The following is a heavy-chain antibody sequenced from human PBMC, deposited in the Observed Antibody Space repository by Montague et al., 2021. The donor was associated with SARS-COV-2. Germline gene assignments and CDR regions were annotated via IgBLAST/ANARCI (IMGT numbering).Heavy chain of an antibody. CDR3: ARVPTSYCNDSKDDAASPDAIDI. D-gene: IGHD3-22*01. Sequence: SETLSLTCTVSGGSISSSGYYWGWIRQPPGKGLEWIGSINHSGSTYYNPSLKSRVTISVDTSKNQFSLKLSSVTAADTAVYYCARVPTSYCNDSKDDAASPDAIDIWGQGTMVTVSS. J-gene: IGHJ3*02. CDR1: GGSISSSGYY. V-gene: IGHV4-39*01. CDR2: INHSGST.